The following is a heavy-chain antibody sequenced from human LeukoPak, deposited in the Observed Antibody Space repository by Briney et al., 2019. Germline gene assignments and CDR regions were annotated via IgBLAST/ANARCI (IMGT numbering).Heavy chain of an antibody. CDR1: GFTFSDYY. Sequence: PGGSLRLSCEASGFTFSDYYMTWIRQPPGKGLEWIGEINHSGSTNYNPSLKSRVTISVDTSKNQFSLKLSSVTAADTAVYYCARGRSSRGSSWYGQNFDYWGQGTLVTVSS. D-gene: IGHD6-13*01. CDR3: ARGRSSRGSSWYGQNFDY. V-gene: IGHV4-34*01. J-gene: IGHJ4*02. CDR2: INHSGST.